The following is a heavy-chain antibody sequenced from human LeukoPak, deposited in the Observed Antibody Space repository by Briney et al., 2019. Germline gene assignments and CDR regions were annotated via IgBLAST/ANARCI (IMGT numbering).Heavy chain of an antibody. D-gene: IGHD3-16*01. Sequence: GRSLRLSCAASGFTFDDYAMHWVRQAPGKGLEWVSGISWNSGSIGYADSVKGRFTISRDNAKNSLYLQMNSLRAEDMALYYCAKDRHDYVWGSYGFDYWGQGTLVTVST. CDR3: AKDRHDYVWGSYGFDY. CDR1: GFTFDDYA. V-gene: IGHV3-9*03. CDR2: ISWNSGSI. J-gene: IGHJ4*02.